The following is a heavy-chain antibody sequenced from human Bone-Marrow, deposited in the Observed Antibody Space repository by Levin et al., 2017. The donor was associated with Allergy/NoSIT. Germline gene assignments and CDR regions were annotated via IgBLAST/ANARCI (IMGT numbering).Heavy chain of an antibody. CDR1: GFTFDDYA. V-gene: IGHV3-9*01. CDR3: AKGGRYSSSPGFDY. J-gene: IGHJ4*02. CDR2: ISWNSGSI. Sequence: PGGSLRLSCAASGFTFDDYAMHWVRQAPGKGLEWVSGISWNSGSIGYADSVKGRFTISRDNAKNSLYLQMNSLRAEDTALYYCAKGGRYSSSPGFDYWGQGTLVTVSS. D-gene: IGHD6-6*01.